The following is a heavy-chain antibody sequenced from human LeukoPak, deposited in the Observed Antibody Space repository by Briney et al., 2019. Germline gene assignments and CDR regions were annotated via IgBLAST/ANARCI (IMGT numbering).Heavy chain of an antibody. CDR1: GGTFSSYA. CDR3: ARGSGYSGRNDY. D-gene: IGHD5-12*01. Sequence: SVKVSCKASGGTFSSYAISWVRQARGQGLEWMGGIIPIFGTANYAQKFQGRVTITTDESTSTAYMELSSLRSQDTAVYYCARGSGYSGRNDYWGQGTLVTVSS. CDR2: IIPIFGTA. V-gene: IGHV1-69*05. J-gene: IGHJ4*02.